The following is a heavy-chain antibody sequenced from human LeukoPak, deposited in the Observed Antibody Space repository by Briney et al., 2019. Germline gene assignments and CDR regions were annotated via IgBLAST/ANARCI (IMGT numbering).Heavy chain of an antibody. J-gene: IGHJ3*02. V-gene: IGHV3-74*01. CDR1: GFTFSSYA. Sequence: GGSLRLSCAASGFTFSSYAMSWVRQAPGKGLEWVSRIISDGSTTSYADSVKGRFTVSRDNAKNTLYLQMNSLRVEDTAVYYCARGNSHAFDIWGQGTMVAVSS. D-gene: IGHD3-10*01. CDR2: IISDGSTT. CDR3: ARGNSHAFDI.